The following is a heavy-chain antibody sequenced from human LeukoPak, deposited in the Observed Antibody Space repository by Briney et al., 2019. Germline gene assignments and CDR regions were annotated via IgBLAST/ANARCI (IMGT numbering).Heavy chain of an antibody. V-gene: IGHV4-39*07. Sequence: SETLSLTCTVSGDSISSSSYYWGWIRQPPGKGLEWIGSIYYSGSTYYNPSLKSRVTISVATSKNQFSLRLSSVTAADTAVYYCARGSYDVLTGYPMGFDIWGQGTMVTVSS. CDR1: GDSISSSSYY. CDR2: IYYSGST. CDR3: ARGSYDVLTGYPMGFDI. D-gene: IGHD3-9*01. J-gene: IGHJ3*02.